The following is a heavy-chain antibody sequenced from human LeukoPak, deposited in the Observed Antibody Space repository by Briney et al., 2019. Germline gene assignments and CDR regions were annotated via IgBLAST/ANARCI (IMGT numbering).Heavy chain of an antibody. Sequence: LSLTCAVSGFTFDDYAMHWVRQAPGKGLEWVSGISWNSGSIGYADSVKGRFTISRDNAKNSLYLQMNSLRAEDTAVYYCARASGYSYGYDDYWGQGTLVTVSS. J-gene: IGHJ4*02. CDR1: GFTFDDYA. CDR2: ISWNSGSI. V-gene: IGHV3-9*01. D-gene: IGHD5-18*01. CDR3: ARASGYSYGYDDY.